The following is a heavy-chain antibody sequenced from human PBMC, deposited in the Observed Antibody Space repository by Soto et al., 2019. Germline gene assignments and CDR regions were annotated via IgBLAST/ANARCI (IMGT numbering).Heavy chain of an antibody. CDR3: ARPSTRGGGRRQGDYGIYL. J-gene: IGHJ4*02. V-gene: IGHV3-33*01. CDR1: GFTFSSYG. CDR2: IWYDGSSK. D-gene: IGHD4-17*01. Sequence: GGSLRLSCAASGFTFSSYGMHWFRQAPGKGLEWVAVIWYDGSSKYYADSVKGRFTISRDNSKNTLYLQMNSLRAEDTAVYYCARPSTRGGGRRQGDYGIYLRGQRNLVTVAS.